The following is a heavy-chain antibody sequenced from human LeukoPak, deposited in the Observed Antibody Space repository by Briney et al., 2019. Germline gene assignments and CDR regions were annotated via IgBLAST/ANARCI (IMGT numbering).Heavy chain of an antibody. Sequence: SETLSLTCTVSGGSISSGSYYWSWIRQPAGKGLEWIGRIYTSGSTNYNPSLKSRVTISVDTSKNQFSLKLSSVTAADTAVYYCVAAAGLGDFQHWGQGTLVTVSS. V-gene: IGHV4-61*02. D-gene: IGHD6-13*01. CDR2: IYTSGST. CDR1: GGSISSGSYY. J-gene: IGHJ1*01. CDR3: VAAAGLGDFQH.